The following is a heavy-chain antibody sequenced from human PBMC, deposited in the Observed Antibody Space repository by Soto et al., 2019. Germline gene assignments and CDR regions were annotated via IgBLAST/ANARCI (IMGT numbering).Heavy chain of an antibody. Sequence: EVQLLESGGGLVQPGGSLRLSCAASGFTFSSYAMSWVRQAPGKGLEWVSAISGSGGSTYYADSVKGRFTISRDNSKNTLYLQMHSLRAEDTAVYYCAKVTHYYGSGSYYNNYFDYWGQGTLVTVSS. D-gene: IGHD3-10*01. J-gene: IGHJ4*02. CDR3: AKVTHYYGSGSYYNNYFDY. CDR2: ISGSGGST. CDR1: GFTFSSYA. V-gene: IGHV3-23*01.